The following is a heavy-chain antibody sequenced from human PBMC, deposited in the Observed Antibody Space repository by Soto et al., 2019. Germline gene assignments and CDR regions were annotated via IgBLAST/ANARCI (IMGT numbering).Heavy chain of an antibody. CDR2: ISGSGGST. V-gene: IGHV3-23*01. J-gene: IGHJ4*02. Sequence: GGSLRLSCAASGFTFSSYAMSWVRQAPGKGLEWVSAISGSGGSTYYADSVKGRFTISRDNSKNTLYLQMNSLRAEDTAVYFCANLFGSSWESDYWGQGTLVTVSS. D-gene: IGHD6-13*01. CDR1: GFTFSSYA. CDR3: ANLFGSSWESDY.